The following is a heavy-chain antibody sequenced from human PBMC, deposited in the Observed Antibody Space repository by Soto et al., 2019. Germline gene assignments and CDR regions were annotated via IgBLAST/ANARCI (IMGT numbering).Heavy chain of an antibody. CDR3: ARMPQMGYYYGMDV. CDR1: GFSLSTSGMC. CDR2: IDWDDDK. Sequence: SGPTLVNPTQTLTLTCPFSGFSLSTSGMCVSWIRQPPGKALEWLALIDWDDDKYYSTSLKTRLTISKDTSKNQVVLTMTNMDPVDTATYYCARMPQMGYYYGMDVWGQGTTVTVSS. D-gene: IGHD2-8*01. V-gene: IGHV2-70*01. J-gene: IGHJ6*02.